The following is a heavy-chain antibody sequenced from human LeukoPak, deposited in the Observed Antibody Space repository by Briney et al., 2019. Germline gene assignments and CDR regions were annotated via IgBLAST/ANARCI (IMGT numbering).Heavy chain of an antibody. CDR1: GGSLSNYY. CDR3: VLGLFLGRQYFQY. Sequence: PSETLSLTCAVYGGSLSNYYCNWIRQPPGKGLEWIGEINHSGSTKYNPSLKSPVTISVDTSKNQFSLMLSSVTAADTAVYYCVLGLFLGRQYFQYGGQGTPVTVSS. D-gene: IGHD3-22*01. J-gene: IGHJ1*01. V-gene: IGHV4-34*01. CDR2: INHSGST.